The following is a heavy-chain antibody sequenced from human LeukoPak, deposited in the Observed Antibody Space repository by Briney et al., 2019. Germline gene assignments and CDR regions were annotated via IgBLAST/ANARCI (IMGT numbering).Heavy chain of an antibody. CDR3: AREGSHGSGSYHSWFDP. CDR2: IYYSGST. V-gene: IGHV4-59*12. D-gene: IGHD3-10*01. Sequence: SETLSLTCTVSGGSLSSYYWSWLRQPPGKGLEWIGYIYYSGSTNYNPSLTSRVTISVDTSKNQFSLWLNSVTAADTAVYYCAREGSHGSGSYHSWFDPWGQGTLVTVSS. CDR1: GGSLSSYY. J-gene: IGHJ5*02.